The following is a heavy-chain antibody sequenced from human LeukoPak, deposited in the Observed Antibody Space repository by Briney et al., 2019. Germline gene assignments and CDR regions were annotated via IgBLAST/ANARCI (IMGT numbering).Heavy chain of an antibody. D-gene: IGHD5-12*01. CDR1: GFSFSAAW. V-gene: IGHV3-7*01. CDR3: VNLGYSD. CDR2: IKNDGGDK. J-gene: IGHJ4*02. Sequence: SGGSLRLSCEASGFSFSAAWMTWVRQAPGKGLEWVATIKNDGGDKYYVDSVKGRFTLSRDNAKNLVYLQMNSLRVEDTAVYYCVNLGYSDGGQGTLVTVSS.